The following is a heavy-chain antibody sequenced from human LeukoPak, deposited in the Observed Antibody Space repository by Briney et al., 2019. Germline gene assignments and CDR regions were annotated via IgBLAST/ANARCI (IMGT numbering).Heavy chain of an antibody. J-gene: IGHJ4*02. V-gene: IGHV3-30*02. Sequence: AGGSLRLSCAASGFTFSSYGMHWVRQAPGKGLEWVAFIRYDGSNKYYADSVKGRFTISRDNSKNTLHLQMNSLRAEDTAVYYCAKVPRYCSSTSCYLDYWGQGTLVTVSS. CDR3: AKVPRYCSSTSCYLDY. CDR1: GFTFSSYG. CDR2: IRYDGSNK. D-gene: IGHD2-2*01.